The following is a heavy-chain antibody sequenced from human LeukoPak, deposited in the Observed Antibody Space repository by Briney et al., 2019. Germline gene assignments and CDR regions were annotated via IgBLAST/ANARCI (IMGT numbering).Heavy chain of an antibody. D-gene: IGHD3-16*02. J-gene: IGHJ4*02. CDR2: INHSGST. CDR3: ARGRGYRYSFDY. Sequence: PSETLSLTCAVYGGSFSGYYWSWIRQPPGKGLEWIGEINHSGSTNYNPSLKSRVTISVDTSKNQFPLKLSSVTAADTAVYYCARGRGYRYSFDYWGQGTLVTVSS. V-gene: IGHV4-34*01. CDR1: GGSFSGYY.